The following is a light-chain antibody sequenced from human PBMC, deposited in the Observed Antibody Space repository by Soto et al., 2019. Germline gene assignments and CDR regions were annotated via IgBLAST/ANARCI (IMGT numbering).Light chain of an antibody. CDR2: GAS. J-gene: IGKJ5*01. CDR3: QQYSTSPIT. CDR1: QFVSSGH. V-gene: IGKV3-20*01. Sequence: ENVVTQFPGTLSLSPGERATVSCRASQFVSSGHLAWYQQKLGKAPRLLIYGASIRAPGIPDRFSGNGSGIDFTLTISGLEPEDFAVYYCQQYSTSPITFGQGTRLEIK.